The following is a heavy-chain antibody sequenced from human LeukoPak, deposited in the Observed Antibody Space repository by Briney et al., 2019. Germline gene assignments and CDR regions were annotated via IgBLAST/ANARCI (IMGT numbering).Heavy chain of an antibody. V-gene: IGHV1-18*01. CDR2: ISAYNGNT. D-gene: IGHD3-22*01. CDR3: AREGYYYDSSGYLSAPDY. Sequence: ASVKVSCKASGYTFTSYGISWVRQAPGQGLEWMGWISAYNGNTNYAQKLQGRVTMTTDTSTSTAYMELRSLRSDDTAVYYCAREGYYYDSSGYLSAPDYWGQGTLVTVSS. CDR1: GYTFTSYG. J-gene: IGHJ4*02.